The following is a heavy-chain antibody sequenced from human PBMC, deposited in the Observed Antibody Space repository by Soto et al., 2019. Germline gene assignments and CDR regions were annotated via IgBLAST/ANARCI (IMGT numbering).Heavy chain of an antibody. CDR1: GYTFTSYY. CDR3: ASDYCGGDCQQRTDAFDI. CDR2: INPSGGST. J-gene: IGHJ3*02. D-gene: IGHD2-21*02. V-gene: IGHV1-46*01. Sequence: QVQLVQSGAEVKKPGASVKVSCKASGYTFTSYYMHWVRQAPGQGLEWMGIINPSGGSTSYAQKXQGRVTMTRDXXTXTXXMELSSLRSEDTAVYYCASDYCGGDCQQRTDAFDIWGQGTMVTVSS.